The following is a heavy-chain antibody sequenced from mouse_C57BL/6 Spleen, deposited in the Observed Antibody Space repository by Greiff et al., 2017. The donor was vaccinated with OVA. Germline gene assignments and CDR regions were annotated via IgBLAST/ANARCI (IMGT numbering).Heavy chain of an antibody. J-gene: IGHJ1*03. CDR3: TRSGTTVNPGYFDV. Sequence: VQRVESGAELVRPGASVTLSCKASGYTFTDYEMHWVKQTPVHGLEWIGAIDPETGGTAYNQKFKGKAILTADKSSSTAYMELRSLTSEDSAVYYCTRSGTTVNPGYFDVWGTGTTVTVSS. CDR1: GYTFTDYE. V-gene: IGHV1-15*01. D-gene: IGHD1-1*01. CDR2: IDPETGGT.